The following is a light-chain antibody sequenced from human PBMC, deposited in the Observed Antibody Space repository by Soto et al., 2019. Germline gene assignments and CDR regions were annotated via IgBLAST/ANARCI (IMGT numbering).Light chain of an antibody. CDR3: SSYTSSRYV. V-gene: IGLV2-14*01. CDR2: DVS. CDR1: SSDVGGYNY. J-gene: IGLJ1*01. Sequence: QSVLPQPASVSVSPGQSITISCTGTSSDVGGYNYVSWYQQHPGKAPKLMIYDVSNRPSGVSNRFSGSKSGNTASLTISGLQAEDEADYYCSSYTSSRYVFGTGTKVTVL.